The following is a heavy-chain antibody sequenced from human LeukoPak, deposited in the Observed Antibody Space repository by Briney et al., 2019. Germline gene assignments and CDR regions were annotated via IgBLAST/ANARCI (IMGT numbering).Heavy chain of an antibody. D-gene: IGHD1-7*01. J-gene: IGHJ3*02. CDR2: IYNSGFT. Sequence: PGGSLRLSCAASGFAFSSHAMTWVRQAPGKGLQWVSVIYNSGFTYYADSVEGRFTISRDNSKNTVYLQMNSLRAEDTAVYYCARDRIELGGGTFDIWGQGTMVTVSS. V-gene: IGHV3-53*01. CDR1: GFAFSSHA. CDR3: ARDRIELGGGTFDI.